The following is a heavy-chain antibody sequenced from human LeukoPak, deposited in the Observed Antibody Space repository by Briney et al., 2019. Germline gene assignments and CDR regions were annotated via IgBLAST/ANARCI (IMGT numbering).Heavy chain of an antibody. V-gene: IGHV4-4*07. CDR3: ARQTGSGLFILP. J-gene: IGHJ4*02. D-gene: IGHD3/OR15-3a*01. CDR1: GDSISSYY. CDR2: IYTSGST. Sequence: SETLSLTCAVSGDSISSYYWSWIRQPAGKGLEWIGRIYTSGSTNYNPSLKSRVTMSVDTSKNQFSLRLTSVTAADTAVYYCARQTGSGLFILPGGQGTLVTVSS.